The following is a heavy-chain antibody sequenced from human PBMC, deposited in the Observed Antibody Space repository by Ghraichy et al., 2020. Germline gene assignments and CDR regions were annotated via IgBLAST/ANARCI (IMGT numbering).Heavy chain of an antibody. Sequence: GGSLRLSCAASGFAFSSYSMNWVRQAPGKGLEWVSSISSSSSFIYYADSVKGRFTISRDNANNSLYLQMNSLRADDTAFYYCARDGENSSGWFVRYWGQGTLVTVSS. CDR3: ARDGENSSGWFVRY. CDR1: GFAFSSYS. CDR2: ISSSSSFI. D-gene: IGHD6-19*01. V-gene: IGHV3-21*01. J-gene: IGHJ4*02.